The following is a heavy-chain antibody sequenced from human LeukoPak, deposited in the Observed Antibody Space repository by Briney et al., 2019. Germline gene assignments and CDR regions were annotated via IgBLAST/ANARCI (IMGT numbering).Heavy chain of an antibody. CDR2: IYYSGST. J-gene: IGHJ3*02. Sequence: SETLSLTCTVSGGSISNYYGSWVRQPPGKGLEWIGYIYYSGSTNYNPSLKSRVTISVDTSKNQFSLKLSSVTAADTALYYCARDLKQQLVLGAFDIWGQGTMVTVSS. D-gene: IGHD6-13*01. CDR3: ARDLKQQLVLGAFDI. V-gene: IGHV4-59*01. CDR1: GGSISNYY.